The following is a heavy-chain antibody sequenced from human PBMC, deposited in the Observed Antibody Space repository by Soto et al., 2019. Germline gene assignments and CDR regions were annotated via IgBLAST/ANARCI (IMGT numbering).Heavy chain of an antibody. V-gene: IGHV3-30*18. CDR1: GFTLSSYG. J-gene: IGHJ3*02. CDR2: ISYDGCNK. Sequence: QVQLVESGGGVVQPGRSLRLSCAASGFTLSSYGMHWVRQAPGKGLEWVAVISYDGCNKYYADSVKGRFTISRDNSKNTLYLQMNSLRAEDTAVYYCANIPYSWNGADAFDIWGQGTLVTVSS. D-gene: IGHD1-1*01. CDR3: ANIPYSWNGADAFDI.